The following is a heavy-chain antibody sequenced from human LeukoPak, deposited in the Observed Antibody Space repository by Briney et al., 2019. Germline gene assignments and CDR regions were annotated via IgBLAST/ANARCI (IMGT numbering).Heavy chain of an antibody. Sequence: GGSLRLSCAASGFTFSNYAMHWVRQAPGKGLEWVAVISYDGSNKYYADSVKGRFTISRDNSKNTLYLQMNSLRAEDTAVYYCARSGIQSGYCSSTSCYTGYWGQGTLVTVSS. CDR3: ARSGIQSGYCSSTSCYTGY. J-gene: IGHJ4*02. D-gene: IGHD2-2*02. CDR1: GFTFSNYA. CDR2: ISYDGSNK. V-gene: IGHV3-30-3*01.